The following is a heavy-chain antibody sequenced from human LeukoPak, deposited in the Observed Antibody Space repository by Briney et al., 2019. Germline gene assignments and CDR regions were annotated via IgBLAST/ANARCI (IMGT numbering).Heavy chain of an antibody. V-gene: IGHV3-21*01. CDR1: GFTFSSHY. D-gene: IGHD6-19*01. J-gene: IGHJ4*02. CDR2: ITSSSSYI. CDR3: ARGGGWDLFDH. Sequence: GGSLRLSCAASGFTFSSHYMNWVRQAPGKGLEWVSSITSSSSYIYYADSVKGRFTISRDSAKNSLYLQMNSLRAEDTAVYYCARGGGWDLFDHWGQGALVTVSS.